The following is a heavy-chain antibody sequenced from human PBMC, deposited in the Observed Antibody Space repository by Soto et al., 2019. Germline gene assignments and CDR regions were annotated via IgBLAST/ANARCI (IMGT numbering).Heavy chain of an antibody. D-gene: IGHD3-9*01. CDR1: GGSITSGDYS. Sequence: PSETLSLTCTVSGGSITSGDYSWSWIRQPPGKGLEWIGYIYYSGSTYYNPSLTSRVTISVDTSKNQFSLKLSSVTAADTAVYYCAGGRITIGLIPGPLRKYYNGMDVWGQGTTVTVSS. CDR2: IYYSGST. J-gene: IGHJ6*02. V-gene: IGHV4-30-4*01. CDR3: AGGRITIGLIPGPLRKYYNGMDV.